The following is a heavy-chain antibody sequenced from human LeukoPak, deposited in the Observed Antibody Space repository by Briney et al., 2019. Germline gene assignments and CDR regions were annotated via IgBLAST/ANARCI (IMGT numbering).Heavy chain of an antibody. Sequence: SETLSLTCAVYGGSFSGYYWSWIRQPPGKGLEWIGEINHSGSTNYNPSLKSRVTISLDTSKSQFTLNLSSVTAADTAVYYCARGPGGSSSSDFDYWGQGTLVTVSS. CDR3: ARGPGGSSSSDFDY. CDR2: INHSGST. D-gene: IGHD6-6*01. J-gene: IGHJ4*02. V-gene: IGHV4-34*01. CDR1: GGSFSGYY.